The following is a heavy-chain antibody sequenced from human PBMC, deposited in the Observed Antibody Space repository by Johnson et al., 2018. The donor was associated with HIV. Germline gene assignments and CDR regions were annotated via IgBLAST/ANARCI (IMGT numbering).Heavy chain of an antibody. CDR3: GRDGVYSRPWDAFDI. D-gene: IGHD6-13*01. CDR1: GFSFSNYW. Sequence: VQLVESGGGSVQPGGFLRLSCAASGFSFSNYWMSWVRQAPGKGLELVANIKEDGSEEYYVDSMEGRFTISRDNAKNSLYLQMDNLRVEDTAMYYCGRDGVYSRPWDAFDIWGQGTMVTASS. CDR2: IKEDGSEE. J-gene: IGHJ3*02. V-gene: IGHV3-7*05.